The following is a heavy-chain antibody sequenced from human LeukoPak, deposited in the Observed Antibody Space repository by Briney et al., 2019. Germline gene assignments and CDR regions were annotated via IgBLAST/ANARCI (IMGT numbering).Heavy chain of an antibody. CDR2: INTNTGGT. CDR1: GYTFTDYY. Sequence: ASVKVSCKASGYTFTDYYMHWVRQAPGQGLEWMAWINTNTGGTNYAQKFQGRVTLTRDTSITTAYMEMSSLRSDDTAVYYCARDRPGYSSWFDPWGQGTLVTVSS. CDR3: ARDRPGYSSWFDP. J-gene: IGHJ5*02. D-gene: IGHD6-19*01. V-gene: IGHV1-2*02.